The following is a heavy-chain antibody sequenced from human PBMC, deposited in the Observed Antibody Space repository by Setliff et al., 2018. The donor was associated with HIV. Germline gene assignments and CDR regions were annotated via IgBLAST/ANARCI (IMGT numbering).Heavy chain of an antibody. D-gene: IGHD5-12*01. Sequence: PGESLKISCKASGYSFTTSWIGWVRQMPGKGLEWMGIIFPADSDTTSSPSFQGQVTISADKSISTAYLQWSRLKASDTAMYYCARHGPMRDGYNHGAFDYWCQGTPVTVSS. CDR3: ARHGPMRDGYNHGAFDY. V-gene: IGHV5-51*01. CDR2: IFPADSDT. CDR1: GYSFTTSW. J-gene: IGHJ4*02.